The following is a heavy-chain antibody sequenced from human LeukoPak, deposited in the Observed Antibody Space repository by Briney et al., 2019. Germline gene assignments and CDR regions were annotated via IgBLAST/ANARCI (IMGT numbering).Heavy chain of an antibody. V-gene: IGHV3-7*01. J-gene: IGHJ6*03. D-gene: IGHD6-25*01. CDR2: IKEDGTEQ. CDR3: ARDRGRYYMDV. Sequence: GGSLRLSCAASGFTFSSYWMNWVRQTPGKGLEWVANIKEDGTEQFYVDSVRGRFTISRDNAKNSLYLQMNSLRAGDTAVYYCARDRGRYYMDVWGKGTTVTISS. CDR1: GFTFSSYW.